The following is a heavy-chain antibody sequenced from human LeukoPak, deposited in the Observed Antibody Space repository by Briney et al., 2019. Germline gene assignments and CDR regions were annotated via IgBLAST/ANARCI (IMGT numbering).Heavy chain of an antibody. CDR2: IYYSGST. CDR3: ARHMGIAVAGTFDY. CDR1: GGSMSDYY. V-gene: IGHV4-59*08. J-gene: IGHJ4*02. Sequence: PSETLSVTCTVSGGSMSDYYWSWIRQSPGKGLEWIGHIYYSGSTNYNPSLKSRVTISVDTSKNEFSLKLGYVTAADTAVYYCARHMGIAVAGTFDYWGQGNLVTVSS. D-gene: IGHD6-19*01.